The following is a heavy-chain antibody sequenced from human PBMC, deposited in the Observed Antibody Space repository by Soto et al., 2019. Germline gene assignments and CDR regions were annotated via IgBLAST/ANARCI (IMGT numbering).Heavy chain of an antibody. CDR2: ISAYNGNT. D-gene: IGHD3-22*01. CDR1: GYTFSSYG. J-gene: IGHJ4*02. Sequence: XAGKVASAASGYTFSSYGISWVRQAPGQGPEWMGWISAYNGNTNYAQKLQGRVTMTTDTSTSTAYMEPRSLRSDDTAVYHCARGTNSYDSSGYHDYCGQRTLVTFSS. CDR3: ARGTNSYDSSGYHDY. V-gene: IGHV1-18*01.